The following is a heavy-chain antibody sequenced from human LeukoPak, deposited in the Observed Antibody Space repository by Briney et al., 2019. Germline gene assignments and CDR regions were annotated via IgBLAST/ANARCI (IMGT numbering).Heavy chain of an antibody. CDR2: INPSGDGT. CDR1: GHTFTTYY. D-gene: IGHD1-14*01. Sequence: ASVKVSCKASGHTFTTYYVHLVRQAPGQGLEWMGVINPSGDGTNYPQRFQGRVTLTRDTSTSTVYMELSSLRSEDTAIYYCAKETPNTGWFDPWGQGTLVTVST. J-gene: IGHJ5*02. V-gene: IGHV1-46*01. CDR3: AKETPNTGWFDP.